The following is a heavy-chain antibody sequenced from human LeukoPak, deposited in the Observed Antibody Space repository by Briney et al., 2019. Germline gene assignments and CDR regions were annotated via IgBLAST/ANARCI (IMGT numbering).Heavy chain of an antibody. D-gene: IGHD6-19*01. Sequence: GGSLRLSCAATGFTSGSYWMTWVRQAPGKGLEWLANIRQDGSQTYYGDSVKGRFTISRDNAKNSLYLQMNSLRVEETAVYYCARVSIVTVAGSNWFDPWGQGTLVTVSS. V-gene: IGHV3-7*01. CDR3: ARVSIVTVAGSNWFDP. CDR1: GFTSGSYW. CDR2: IRQDGSQT. J-gene: IGHJ5*02.